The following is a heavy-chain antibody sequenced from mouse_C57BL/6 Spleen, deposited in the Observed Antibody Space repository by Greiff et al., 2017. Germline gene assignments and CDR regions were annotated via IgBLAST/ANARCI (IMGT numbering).Heavy chain of an antibody. Sequence: QVQLQQSGPELVKPGASVKISCKASGYAFSSSWMNWVKQRPGKGLEWIGRIYPGDGDTNYNGKFKGKATLTAYKSSSTTYMQLSSLTSEDSAVYFCARRGDYDEFAYWGQGTLVTVSA. CDR2: IYPGDGDT. J-gene: IGHJ3*01. CDR3: ARRGDYDEFAY. CDR1: GYAFSSSW. V-gene: IGHV1-82*01. D-gene: IGHD2-4*01.